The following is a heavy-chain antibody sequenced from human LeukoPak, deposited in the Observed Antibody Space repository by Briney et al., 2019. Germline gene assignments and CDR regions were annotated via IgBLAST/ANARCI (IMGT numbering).Heavy chain of an antibody. CDR2: ISYDGSNK. CDR3: ARSSEKQQLVVSYGMDV. D-gene: IGHD6-13*01. CDR1: GFTFSSYA. Sequence: GGSLRLSCAASGFTFSSYAMHWVRQAPGKGLEWVAVISYDGSNKYYADSVKGRFTISRDNSKNTLYLQMNSLRAEDTAVYYCARSSEKQQLVVSYGMDVWGQGTTVTVSS. V-gene: IGHV3-30-3*01. J-gene: IGHJ6*02.